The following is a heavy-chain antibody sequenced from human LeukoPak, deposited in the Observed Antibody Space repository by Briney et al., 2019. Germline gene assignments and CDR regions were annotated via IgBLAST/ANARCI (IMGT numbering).Heavy chain of an antibody. CDR3: AKEPWDFWSGYALGYMDV. CDR2: ISWNSGSI. Sequence: PGGSLRLSCAASGFTFDDYAMHWVRQAPGKGLEWVSGISWNSGSIGYADSVKGRFTISRDNAKNSLYLQMNSLRAEDMALYYCAKEPWDFWSGYALGYMDVWGKGTTVTVSS. CDR1: GFTFDDYA. D-gene: IGHD3-3*01. J-gene: IGHJ6*03. V-gene: IGHV3-9*03.